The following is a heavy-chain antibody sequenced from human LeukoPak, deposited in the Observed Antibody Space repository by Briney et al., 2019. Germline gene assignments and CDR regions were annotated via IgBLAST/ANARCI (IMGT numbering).Heavy chain of an antibody. V-gene: IGHV1-46*01. D-gene: IGHD1-7*01. CDR1: GYTFTSYY. CDR2: IHPSGGST. J-gene: IGHJ4*02. Sequence: GSVKVSCKASGYTFTSYYMHWVRQAPGQGLEWMGIIHPSGGSTSYAQKFQGRVTMTRDMTTSTVYVELSSLRSEGTAVYDCARVGRTGTLYFDYWGQGTLVTVSS. CDR3: ARVGRTGTLYFDY.